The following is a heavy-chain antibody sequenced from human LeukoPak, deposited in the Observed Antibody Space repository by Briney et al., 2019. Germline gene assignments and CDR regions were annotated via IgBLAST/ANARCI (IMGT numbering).Heavy chain of an antibody. CDR3: ASSPYGKRAFGY. J-gene: IGHJ4*02. D-gene: IGHD1-1*01. V-gene: IGHV3-48*01. CDR2: ISSTSITI. CDR1: EFTFSNYD. Sequence: GGSLRLSCAASEFTFSNYDMNWVRQAPGKGLEWLSFISSTSITIHYADSAKGRFTISRDNAKNSLFLQLNSLRAEVTAVYYCASSPYGKRAFGYWGQGTQVTVSS.